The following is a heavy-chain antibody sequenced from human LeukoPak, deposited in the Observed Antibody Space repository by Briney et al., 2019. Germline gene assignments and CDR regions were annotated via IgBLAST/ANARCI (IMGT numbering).Heavy chain of an antibody. CDR2: ISGAGGST. CDR1: GFTFTSYA. D-gene: IGHD2-21*02. V-gene: IGHV3-23*01. Sequence: GGSLRLSCAASGFTFTSYAMSWVRQAPGKGLEWVSAISGAGGSTYYADSVKGRFTISRDNSKNTLYLQMNSLRAEDTAVYYCATPYSTYCGGDCYIWGQGTLVTVSS. CDR3: ATPYSTYCGGDCYI. J-gene: IGHJ4*02.